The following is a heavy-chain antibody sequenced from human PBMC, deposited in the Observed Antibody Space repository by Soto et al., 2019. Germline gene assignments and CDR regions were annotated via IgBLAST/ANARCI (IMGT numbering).Heavy chain of an antibody. CDR1: GGSISSGGYY. CDR2: IYYSGST. Sequence: SETLCLTCTVSGGSISSGGYYWSWIRQHPGKGLEWIGYIYYSGSTYYNPSLKSRVTISVDTSKNQFSLKLSSVTAADTAVYYCARVDTKGLREWYYFDYWGQGTLVTVSS. V-gene: IGHV4-31*03. J-gene: IGHJ4*02. CDR3: ARVDTKGLREWYYFDY. D-gene: IGHD2-8*01.